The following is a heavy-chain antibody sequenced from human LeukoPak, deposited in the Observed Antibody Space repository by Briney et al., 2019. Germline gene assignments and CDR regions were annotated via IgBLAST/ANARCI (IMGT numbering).Heavy chain of an antibody. V-gene: IGHV3-11*04. D-gene: IGHD3-3*01. CDR1: GFTFSDYY. J-gene: IGHJ4*02. CDR2: ITSNGKSV. CDR3: ARAGVDTSGYYYQGFDY. Sequence: SGGSLRLSCAASGFTFSDYYMGWIRQAPGKGLEWVSHITSNGKSVYYAASVKGRFTISRDNAKNSLYLQVNSLTAEDTAVYYCARAGVDTSGYYYQGFDYWGQGTLVTVSS.